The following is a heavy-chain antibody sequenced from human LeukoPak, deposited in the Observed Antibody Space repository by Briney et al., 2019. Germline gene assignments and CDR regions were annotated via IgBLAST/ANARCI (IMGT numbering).Heavy chain of an antibody. CDR3: ARRAGAYSHPYDY. Sequence: GGSLRLSCTVSGFTVSSNSMSWVRPAPGKGLEWVSFIHSDNTHYSDSVKGRFTISRDNSKNTLYLQMNSLRAEDTAVYSCARRAGAYSHPYDYWGQGTLVTVSS. CDR2: IHSDNT. CDR1: GFTVSSNS. D-gene: IGHD4/OR15-4a*01. V-gene: IGHV3-53*01. J-gene: IGHJ4*02.